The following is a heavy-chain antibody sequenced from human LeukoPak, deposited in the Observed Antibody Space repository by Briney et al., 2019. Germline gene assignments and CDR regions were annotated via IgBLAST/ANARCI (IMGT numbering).Heavy chain of an antibody. CDR1: GGTFSSYA. J-gene: IGHJ3*02. V-gene: IGHV1-69*06. Sequence: SVKVSCKASGGTFSSYAISWVRQAPGQGLEWMGGIIPIFGTANYAQKFQGRVTIAADKSTSTAYMELSSLRSEDTAVYYCAREGVPDAFDIWGQGTMVTVSS. D-gene: IGHD3-10*01. CDR3: AREGVPDAFDI. CDR2: IIPIFGTA.